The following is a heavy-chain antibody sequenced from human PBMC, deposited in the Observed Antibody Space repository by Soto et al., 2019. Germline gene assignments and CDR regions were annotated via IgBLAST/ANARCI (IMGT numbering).Heavy chain of an antibody. D-gene: IGHD2-15*01. CDR2: ISYDGNNK. V-gene: IGHV3-30-3*01. Sequence: QVQLVESGGGAVQPGRSQRLSCAASGFTFSSYAMYWVRQAPGKGLEWVAVISYDGNNKYYADSVKGRFTISRDNSKNTLYLQMNSLRAEDTAVYYCARAGCDGGSCYTLVGLRYGMDVWGQGTTVTVSS. CDR3: ARAGCDGGSCYTLVGLRYGMDV. CDR1: GFTFSSYA. J-gene: IGHJ6*02.